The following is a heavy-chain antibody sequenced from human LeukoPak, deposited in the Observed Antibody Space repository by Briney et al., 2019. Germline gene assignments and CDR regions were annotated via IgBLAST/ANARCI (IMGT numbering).Heavy chain of an antibody. CDR2: IYTSGRT. Sequence: SDTLSLTCTVSGGSISRGSDYGRWIRQPDGKGLEWIVRIYTSGRTNYNPSLKSRVSMSVDMATNQFSLKLSSVTAADTAVYYCARDSLVLPNRWFDPWGQGTLVSVSS. D-gene: IGHD2-15*01. V-gene: IGHV4-61*02. CDR1: GGSISRGSDY. CDR3: ARDSLVLPNRWFDP. J-gene: IGHJ5*02.